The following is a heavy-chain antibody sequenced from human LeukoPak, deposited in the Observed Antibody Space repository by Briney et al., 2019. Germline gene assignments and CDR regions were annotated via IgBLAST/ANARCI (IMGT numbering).Heavy chain of an antibody. CDR1: GFTVSSNY. CDR2: ISYDGSNK. V-gene: IGHV3-30-3*01. CDR3: AREGGYCSSTSCLGY. Sequence: GGSLRLSCAASGFTVSSNYMSWVRQAPGKGLEWVAVISYDGSNKYYADSVKGRFTISRDNSKNTLYLQMNSLRAEDTAVYYCAREGGYCSSTSCLGYWGQGTLVTVSS. D-gene: IGHD2-2*01. J-gene: IGHJ4*02.